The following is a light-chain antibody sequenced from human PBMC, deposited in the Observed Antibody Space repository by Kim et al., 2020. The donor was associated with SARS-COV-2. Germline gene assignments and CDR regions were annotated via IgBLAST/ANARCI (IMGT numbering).Light chain of an antibody. J-gene: IGKJ4*01. Sequence: STGERATLSCRASQSVSSNYLAWYQQKPGQAPRLLIYGASSRDTGIPDRFSGSGSGTDFTLTISRLEPEDFAVYYCQQYSSSLLTFGGGTKVDIK. V-gene: IGKV3-20*01. CDR2: GAS. CDR3: QQYSSSLLT. CDR1: QSVSSNY.